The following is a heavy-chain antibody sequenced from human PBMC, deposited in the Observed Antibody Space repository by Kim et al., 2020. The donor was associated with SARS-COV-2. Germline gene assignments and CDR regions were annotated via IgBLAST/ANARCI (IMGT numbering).Heavy chain of an antibody. V-gene: IGHV3-48*02. CDR3: AIVPISNVVTRD. Sequence: YHAASLKRRFTISQDNAKNSLFLQMNSLGDEDTAVYYCAIVPISNVVTRDWGQGTLVTVSS. D-gene: IGHD2-21*02. J-gene: IGHJ4*02.